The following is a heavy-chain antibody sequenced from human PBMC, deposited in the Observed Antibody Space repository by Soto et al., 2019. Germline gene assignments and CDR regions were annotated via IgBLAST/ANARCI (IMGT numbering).Heavy chain of an antibody. CDR3: ARDQTSTPLRSSSVDY. J-gene: IGHJ4*02. V-gene: IGHV1-46*01. CDR2: INPSGGST. Sequence: ASVKVSCKASGYTFTSYYMHWVRQAPGQGLEWMGIINPSGGSTSYAQKFQGRVTMTRDTSTSTVYMELSSLRSEDTAVYYCARDQTSTPLRSSSVDYWGQGTLGTVSS. CDR1: GYTFTSYY. D-gene: IGHD6-6*01.